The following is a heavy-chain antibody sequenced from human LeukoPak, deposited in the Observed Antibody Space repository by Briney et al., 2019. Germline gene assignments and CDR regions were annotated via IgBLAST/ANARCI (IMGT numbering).Heavy chain of an antibody. CDR2: IYSGGSGST. D-gene: IGHD3-10*01. Sequence: NPSETLSLTCTVSGGSISNYYWTWIRQPAGKGLEWIGRIYSGGSGSTNYNPSLKSRVSLSVDTSKNQFSLILTSVTAADTAVYYCLRGAGVRGITPSDYWGQGTLVTVSS. V-gene: IGHV4-4*07. J-gene: IGHJ4*02. CDR1: GGSISNYY. CDR3: LRGAGVRGITPSDY.